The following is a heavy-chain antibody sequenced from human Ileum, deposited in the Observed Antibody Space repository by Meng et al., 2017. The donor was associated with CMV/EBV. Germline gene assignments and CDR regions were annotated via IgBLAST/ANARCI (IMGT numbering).Heavy chain of an antibody. D-gene: IGHD3-22*01. CDR1: GGTFSSYA. J-gene: IGHJ5*02. V-gene: IGHV1-69*10. Sequence: SVKVSCKASGGTFSSYAISWVRQAPGQGLEWMGWINPILGIANYAQKFQGRVTITADKSTSTAYMELSSPRSENTAVYYCERDRRVGGYYDSSGPGGWFDPWGQGTLVTVSS. CDR2: INPILGIA. CDR3: ERDRRVGGYYDSSGPGGWFDP.